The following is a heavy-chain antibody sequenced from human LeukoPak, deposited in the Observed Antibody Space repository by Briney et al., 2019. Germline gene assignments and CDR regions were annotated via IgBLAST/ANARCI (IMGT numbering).Heavy chain of an antibody. J-gene: IGHJ4*02. CDR3: ARSKDSSSSHYFDY. V-gene: IGHV3-20*04. CDR2: INWNGGST. Sequence: PGGSLRLSCAASGFTFDDYGMSWVRQAPGKGLEWVSGINWNGGSTGYADSVKGRFTISIDNAKNSLYLQMNSLRAEDTALYYCARSKDSSSSHYFDYWGQGTLVTVSS. CDR1: GFTFDDYG. D-gene: IGHD6-6*01.